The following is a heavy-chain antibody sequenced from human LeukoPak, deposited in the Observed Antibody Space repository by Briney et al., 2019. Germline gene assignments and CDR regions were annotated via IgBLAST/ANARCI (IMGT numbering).Heavy chain of an antibody. V-gene: IGHV4-4*02. CDR1: GGSISSSNW. CDR2: IYHSGST. J-gene: IGHJ6*02. CDR3: ARWDFYYYGMDV. Sequence: SETLSLTCAVSGGSISSSNWWSWVRQPPGKGLEWIGEIYHSGSTNYNPSLKSRVTISADKSKNQFSLKLSSVTAADTAVYYCARWDFYYYGMDVWGQGTTVTVSS.